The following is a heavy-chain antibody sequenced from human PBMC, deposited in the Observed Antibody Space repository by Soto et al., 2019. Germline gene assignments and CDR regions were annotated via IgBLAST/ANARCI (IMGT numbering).Heavy chain of an antibody. CDR2: IYYTGST. CDR3: ALSSGKLLWFGETFSGSGFDP. V-gene: IGHV4-39*01. Sequence: RSLTCTVSCVSITSGTYYWGWIRQPPGKWLEWIGTIYYTGSTYYDPSLKSRVTISVDTSKNQFSLKLTSVTAADTAVYYCALSSGKLLWFGETFSGSGFDPWGQVTMLTV. CDR1: CVSITSGTYY. J-gene: IGHJ5*02. D-gene: IGHD3-10*01.